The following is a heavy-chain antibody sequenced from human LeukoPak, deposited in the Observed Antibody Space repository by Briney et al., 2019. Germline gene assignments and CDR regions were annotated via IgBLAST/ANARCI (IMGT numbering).Heavy chain of an antibody. V-gene: IGHV4-4*02. CDR1: GGSISSSNW. CDR2: IYHSGST. J-gene: IGHJ5*02. D-gene: IGHD6-13*01. CDR3: AVMYSSSWYWFDP. Sequence: SETLSLTCAVSGGSISSSNWWSWVRQPPGKGLEWIGEIYHSGSTNYNPSLKSRVTISVDKSKNQFSLKLSSVTAADTAVYYCAVMYSSSWYWFDPWGQGTLVTVSS.